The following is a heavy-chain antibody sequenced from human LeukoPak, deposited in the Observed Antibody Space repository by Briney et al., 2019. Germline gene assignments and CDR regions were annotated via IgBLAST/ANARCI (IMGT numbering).Heavy chain of an antibody. D-gene: IGHD3-3*01. CDR3: ARVLGVYDFWSGYMDV. CDR2: IYTSGST. CDR1: GGSISSYY. V-gene: IGHV4-4*07. J-gene: IGHJ6*03. Sequence: SETLSLTCTVSGGSISSYYWSWIRQPAGKGLEWIGRIYTSGSTNYNPSLKSRVTMSVDTSKNQFSLKLSSVTAADTAVYYCARVLGVYDFWSGYMDVWGKGTTVTVSS.